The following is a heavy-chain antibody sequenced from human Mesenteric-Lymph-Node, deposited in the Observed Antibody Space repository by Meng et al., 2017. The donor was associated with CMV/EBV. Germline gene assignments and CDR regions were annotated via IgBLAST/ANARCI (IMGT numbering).Heavy chain of an antibody. CDR1: GYSISSGYY. D-gene: IGHD2-2*01. V-gene: IGHV4-38-2*02. CDR3: ARDDLGGSYAWDY. Sequence: SETLSLTCTVSGYSISSGYYWGWIRQPPGKGLEWIGRIYHRGSTYYNPSLKRRVIISVDTSKNQFSLNLSSVTAADTAVYFCARDDLGGSYAWDYWGQGTLVTVSS. CDR2: IYHRGST. J-gene: IGHJ4*02.